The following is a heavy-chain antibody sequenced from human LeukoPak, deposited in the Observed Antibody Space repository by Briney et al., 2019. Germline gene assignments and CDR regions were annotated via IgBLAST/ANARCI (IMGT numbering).Heavy chain of an antibody. D-gene: IGHD5-18*01. CDR3: ARECRGYSYGPPFDY. CDR1: GCTFTGYY. CDR2: INPNSGGT. V-gene: IGHV1-2*02. Sequence: ASVKVSCKASGCTFTGYYMHWVRQAPGQGLEWMGWINPNSGGTNYAQKFQGRVTMTRDTSISTAYMELSRLRSDDTAVYYCARECRGYSYGPPFDYWGQGTLVTVSS. J-gene: IGHJ4*02.